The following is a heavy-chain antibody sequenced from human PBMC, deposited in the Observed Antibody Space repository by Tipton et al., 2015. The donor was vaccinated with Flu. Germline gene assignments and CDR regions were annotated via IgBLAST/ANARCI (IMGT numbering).Heavy chain of an antibody. CDR2: IYYSGST. D-gene: IGHD3-9*01. V-gene: IGHV4-59*08. CDR3: ARHFGDYDILTGYDL. CDR1: GGSISSYY. Sequence: GLVKPSETLSLTCTVSGGSISSYYWSWIRQPPGKGLGWIGYIYYSGSTNYNPSLKSRVTISVDTSKNQFSLKLSSVTAADTAVYYCARHFGDYDILTGYDLWGQGTMVTVS. J-gene: IGHJ4*01.